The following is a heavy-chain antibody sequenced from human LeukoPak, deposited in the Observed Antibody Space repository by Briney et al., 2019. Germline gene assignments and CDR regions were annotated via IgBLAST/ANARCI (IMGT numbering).Heavy chain of an antibody. V-gene: IGHV4-59*12. J-gene: IGHJ6*02. CDR3: ARGYDSSGYDMDV. CDR1: GGSISSYY. CDR2: IYYSGST. D-gene: IGHD3-22*01. Sequence: SETLSLTCTVSGGSISSYYWSWIRQPPGKGLEWIGYIYYSGSTNYNPSLKSRVTISVDTSKNQFSLKLSSVTAADTAVYYCARGYDSSGYDMDVWGQGTTVTVSS.